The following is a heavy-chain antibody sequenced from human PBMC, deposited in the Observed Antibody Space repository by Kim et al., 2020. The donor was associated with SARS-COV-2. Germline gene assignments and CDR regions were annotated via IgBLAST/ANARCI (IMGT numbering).Heavy chain of an antibody. CDR2: IIPILGIA. J-gene: IGHJ5*02. Sequence: SVKVSCKASGGTFSSYTISWVRQAPGQGLEWMGRIIPILGIANYAQKFQGRVTITADKSTSTAYMELSSLRSEDTAVYYCAREVPYGDYRINWFDPWGQGTLVTVSS. D-gene: IGHD4-17*01. CDR3: AREVPYGDYRINWFDP. V-gene: IGHV1-69*04. CDR1: GGTFSSYT.